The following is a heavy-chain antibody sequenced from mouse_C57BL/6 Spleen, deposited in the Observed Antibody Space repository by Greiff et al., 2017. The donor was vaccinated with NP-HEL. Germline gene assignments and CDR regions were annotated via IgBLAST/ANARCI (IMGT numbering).Heavy chain of an antibody. J-gene: IGHJ3*01. Sequence: EVQLQQSGPELVKPGASVKISCKASGYTFTDYYMNWVKQSHGKSLEWIGDINPNNGGTSYNQKFKGKATLTVDKSSSTAYMELRSLTSEDSAVYYCARLGDGHPFFAYWGQGTLVTVSA. CDR3: ARLGDGHPFFAY. CDR2: INPNNGGT. V-gene: IGHV1-26*01. D-gene: IGHD2-3*01. CDR1: GYTFTDYY.